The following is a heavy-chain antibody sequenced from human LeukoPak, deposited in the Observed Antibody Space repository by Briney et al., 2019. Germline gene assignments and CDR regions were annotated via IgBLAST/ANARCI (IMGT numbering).Heavy chain of an antibody. V-gene: IGHV3-23*01. Sequence: QPGGSLRLSCAGSGFTFSSYAMSWVRQAPGKGLEWVSAIGGAGGSTYYADSVKGRFTISRDNSKNTLYLQMNSLRAEDTAVYYCAKVRRLVVVIISSFDYWGQGTLVTVSS. CDR1: GFTFSSYA. D-gene: IGHD3-3*01. J-gene: IGHJ4*02. CDR2: IGGAGGST. CDR3: AKVRRLVVVIISSFDY.